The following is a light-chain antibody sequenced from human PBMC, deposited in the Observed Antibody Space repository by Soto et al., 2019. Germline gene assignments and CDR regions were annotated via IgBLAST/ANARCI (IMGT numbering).Light chain of an antibody. CDR2: DAS. CDR1: QGISSW. Sequence: DIQMTQSPSTLSASVGDRVTITCRASQGISSWLAWYQQKPGKAPKLLLYDASTLQSGVPSRFSGSGSFTDFTLTISRLHPDDFATYYCQQYNTSPWTFGQGTKVDIK. J-gene: IGKJ1*01. CDR3: QQYNTSPWT. V-gene: IGKV1-5*01.